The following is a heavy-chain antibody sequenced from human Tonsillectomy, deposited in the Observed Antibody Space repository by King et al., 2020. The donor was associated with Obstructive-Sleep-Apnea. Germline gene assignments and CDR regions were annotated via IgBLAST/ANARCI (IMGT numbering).Heavy chain of an antibody. J-gene: IGHJ4*02. V-gene: IGHV4-34*01. Sequence: VQLQQWGAGLLKPSETLSLTCAVYGGSFSGYYWSWIRQPPGKGLEWIGEINHSGSTNYNPSLKSRVTISVDTSKNQFSLKLSSVTAADTAVYYCARADLMVRGFIKEYYFDYWGQGTLVTVSS. CDR2: INHSGST. CDR3: ARADLMVRGFIKEYYFDY. CDR1: GGSFSGYY. D-gene: IGHD3-10*01.